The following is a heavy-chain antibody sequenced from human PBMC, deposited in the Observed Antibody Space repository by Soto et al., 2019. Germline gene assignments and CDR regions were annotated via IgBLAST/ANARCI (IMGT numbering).Heavy chain of an antibody. CDR3: ARHDEVRSSLSLGALSEAPLDS. CDR2: VSDSGTT. V-gene: IGHV4-59*08. D-gene: IGHD3-16*02. Sequence: SETLSLTCLVSGTSIRTYYWSWIRQSPGMGLEWIGCVSDSGTTDYNPYLKSRVTISIDTAKNQFFLRLNSVTAADTAVYYCARHDEVRSSLSLGALSEAPLDSWGQGALVTVSS. CDR1: GTSIRTYY. J-gene: IGHJ4*02.